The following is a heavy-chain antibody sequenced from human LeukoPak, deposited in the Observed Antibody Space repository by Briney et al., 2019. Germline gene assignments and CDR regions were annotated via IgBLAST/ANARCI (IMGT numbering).Heavy chain of an antibody. CDR1: GFTFSNYA. CDR2: INHSGGST. CDR3: AKPAISSRGWYYDY. V-gene: IGHV3-23*01. Sequence: GGSLRLSCAASGFTFSNYAMSWVRQAPGKGLEWVSAINHSGGSTYYADSVKGRFTISRDDSKNTLYLQMNSLRAEDTAVYYCAKPAISSRGWYYDYWGQGTLVTVSS. J-gene: IGHJ4*02. D-gene: IGHD6-19*01.